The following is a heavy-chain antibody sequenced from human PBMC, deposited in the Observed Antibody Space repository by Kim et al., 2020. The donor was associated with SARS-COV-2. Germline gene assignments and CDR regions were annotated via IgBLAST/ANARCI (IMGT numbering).Heavy chain of an antibody. CDR3: ARDNYGDYVRRLDY. Sequence: LKFQGRVTMTRDTSTSTVYMELSSLRSEDTAVYYCARDNYGDYVRRLDYWGQGTLVTVSS. J-gene: IGHJ4*02. D-gene: IGHD4-17*01. V-gene: IGHV1-46*01.